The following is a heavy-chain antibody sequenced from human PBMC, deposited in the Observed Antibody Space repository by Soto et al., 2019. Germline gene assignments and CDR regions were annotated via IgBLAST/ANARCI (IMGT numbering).Heavy chain of an antibody. CDR2: IIPIFGTA. V-gene: IGHV1-69*01. J-gene: IGHJ4*02. CDR3: ARDGGRHSGGIDY. Sequence: QVQLVQSGAEVKRPGSSVQVSCKASGGTFSSDSINWVRQAPGQGLEWMGEIIPIFGTANYAQKFQGRVTITGDESTSTAYMELSSLRSEDTAVYYCARDGGRHSGGIDYWGQGTLVTVSS. D-gene: IGHD1-26*01. CDR1: GGTFSSDS.